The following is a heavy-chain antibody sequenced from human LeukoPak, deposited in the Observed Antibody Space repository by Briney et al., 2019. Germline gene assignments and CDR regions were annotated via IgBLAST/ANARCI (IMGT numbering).Heavy chain of an antibody. J-gene: IGHJ6*03. V-gene: IGHV4-59*01. CDR3: ARAARGYYYDIPYYYYYYMDV. Sequence: SETLSLTCTVSGGSISSYYWSWIRQPPGKGLEWIGYIYYSGSTNYNPSLKSRVTISADTSKNQFSLKLSSVTAADTAVYYCARAARGYYYDIPYYYYYYMDVWGKGTTVTISS. D-gene: IGHD3-22*01. CDR1: GGSISSYY. CDR2: IYYSGST.